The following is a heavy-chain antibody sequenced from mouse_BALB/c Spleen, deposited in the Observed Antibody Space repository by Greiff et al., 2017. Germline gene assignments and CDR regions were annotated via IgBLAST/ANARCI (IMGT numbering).Heavy chain of an antibody. CDR3: AREISGFLAY. CDR1: GYAFSSYW. Sequence: VQLQQSGAELVRPGSSVKISCKASGYAFSSYWMNWVKQRPGQGLEWIGQIYPGDGDTNYNGKFKGKATLTADKSSSTAYMQLSSLTSEDSAVYFCAREISGFLAYWGQGTLVTVSA. V-gene: IGHV1-80*01. J-gene: IGHJ3*01. CDR2: IYPGDGDT. D-gene: IGHD3-1*01.